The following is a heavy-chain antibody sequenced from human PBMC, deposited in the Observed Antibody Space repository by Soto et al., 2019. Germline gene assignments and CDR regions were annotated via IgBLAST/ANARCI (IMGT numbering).Heavy chain of an antibody. J-gene: IGHJ4*02. CDR3: ARDLRGYSYGFDY. V-gene: IGHV3-21*01. D-gene: IGHD5-18*01. CDR1: GFTFSSYA. CDR2: ISSSSSYI. Sequence: GGSLRLSCAASGFTFSSYAMSWVRQAPGKGLEWVSSISSSSSYIYYADSVKGRFTISRDNAKNSLYLQMNSLRAEDTAVYYCARDLRGYSYGFDYWGQGTLVTVSS.